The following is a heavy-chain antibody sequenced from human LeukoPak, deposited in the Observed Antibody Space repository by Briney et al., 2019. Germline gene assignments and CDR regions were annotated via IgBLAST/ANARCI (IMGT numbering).Heavy chain of an antibody. J-gene: IGHJ6*03. CDR3: AREVVVVPAAALGGDYYYYYMDV. V-gene: IGHV4-59*01. D-gene: IGHD2-2*01. CDR2: IYYSGST. CDR1: GGSISSYY. Sequence: PSETLSLTCTVSGGSISSYYWSWIRQPPGKGLEWIGYIYYSGSTNYNPSLKSRVTISVDTSKNQFSLKLSSVTAADTAVYYCAREVVVVPAAALGGDYYYYYMDVWGKGTTVTVSS.